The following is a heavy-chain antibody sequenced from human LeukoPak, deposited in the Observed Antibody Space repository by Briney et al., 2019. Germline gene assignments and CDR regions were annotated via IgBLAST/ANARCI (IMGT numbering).Heavy chain of an antibody. CDR2: ISGSGGST. V-gene: IGHV3-23*01. Sequence: TGGSLRLSCAASGFTFSSYAMSWVRQAPGKGLEWVSAISGSGGSTYYADSVKGRFTISRDNAKNSLYLQMNSLRAEDTAVYYCARGTTGYSSGWLIDYWGQGTLVTVSS. CDR3: ARGTTGYSSGWLIDY. J-gene: IGHJ4*02. D-gene: IGHD6-19*01. CDR1: GFTFSSYA.